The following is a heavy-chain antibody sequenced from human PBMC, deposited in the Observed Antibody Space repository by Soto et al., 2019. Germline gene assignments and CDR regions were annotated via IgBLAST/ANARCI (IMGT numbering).Heavy chain of an antibody. CDR1: GGSISSSNW. D-gene: IGHD3-10*01. V-gene: IGHV4-4*02. CDR2: IYHSGST. CDR3: ARGPRGPRYGSGSSRHQYYFDY. J-gene: IGHJ4*02. Sequence: PSETLSLTCAVSGGSISSSNWWSWVRQPPGKGLEWIGEIYHSGSTNYNPSLKSRVTISVDKSKNQFSLKLSSVTAADTAVYYCARGPRGPRYGSGSSRHQYYFDYWGQGTLVTVSS.